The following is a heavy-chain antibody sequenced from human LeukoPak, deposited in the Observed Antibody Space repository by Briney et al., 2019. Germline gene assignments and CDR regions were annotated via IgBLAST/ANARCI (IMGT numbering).Heavy chain of an antibody. CDR2: IYYSGTT. D-gene: IGHD5-24*01. CDR1: GGSISTSNYY. Sequence: SETLSLTCTVSGGSISTSNYYWGWIRQPPGKGLEWIGYIYYSGTTNYNPSLKSRVTISVDTSKNQFSLRLSSVTAADTAVYYCARERRDVYKVYFDYWGQGTLVTVSS. J-gene: IGHJ4*02. V-gene: IGHV4-61*01. CDR3: ARERRDVYKVYFDY.